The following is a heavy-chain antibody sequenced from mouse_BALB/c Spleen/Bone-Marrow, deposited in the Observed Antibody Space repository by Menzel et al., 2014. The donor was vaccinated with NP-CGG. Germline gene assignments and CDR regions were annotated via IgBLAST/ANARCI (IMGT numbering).Heavy chain of an antibody. CDR3: ARGRYGLDYAMDY. CDR2: FHTYNDDT. J-gene: IGHJ4*01. Sequence: VQLQQSGAELVKPGASVKMSCKAIGYTFTTYPLEWMKKHHVQSLERIGNFHTYNDDTKYNEKFKGKTKWTVEKSSSTVYLELSRITSDDSAVYYCARGRYGLDYAMDYWGQGTSVTVSS. CDR1: GYTFTTYP. D-gene: IGHD2-14*01. V-gene: IGHV1-47*01.